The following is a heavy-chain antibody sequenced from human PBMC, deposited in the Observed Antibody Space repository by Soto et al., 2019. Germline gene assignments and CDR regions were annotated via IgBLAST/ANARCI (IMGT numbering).Heavy chain of an antibody. J-gene: IGHJ6*02. Sequence: SETLSLTCTVSGGSISSGGYYWSWIRQHPGKGLEWIGYIYYSGSTYYNPSLKSRVTISVDTSKNQFSLKLSSVTAADTAVYYCARGWYYDFWNDYYGMDVWGQGTTVTVSS. CDR3: ARGWYYDFWNDYYGMDV. CDR2: IYYSGST. CDR1: GGSISSGGYY. V-gene: IGHV4-31*03. D-gene: IGHD3-3*01.